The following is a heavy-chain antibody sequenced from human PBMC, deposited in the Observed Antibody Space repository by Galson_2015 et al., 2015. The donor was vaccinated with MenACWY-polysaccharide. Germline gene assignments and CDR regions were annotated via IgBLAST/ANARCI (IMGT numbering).Heavy chain of an antibody. V-gene: IGHV3-30-3*01. J-gene: IGHJ6*02. CDR2: ISYDGSNK. Sequence: SLRLSCAASGFTFSSYAIHWVRQAPGKGLEWVAVISYDGSNKYYADSLKGRFTISRDNSKNMLYLQMNSLRAEDTAVYYCARAYCDRITCSGMDVWGQGTTVTVSS. CDR3: ARAYCDRITCSGMDV. CDR1: GFTFSSYA. D-gene: IGHD2/OR15-2a*01.